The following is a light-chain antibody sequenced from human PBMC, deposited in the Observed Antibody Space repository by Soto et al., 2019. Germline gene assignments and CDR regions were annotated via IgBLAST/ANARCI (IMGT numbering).Light chain of an antibody. Sequence: EIVLTQSPATLSLSPGERATLSCRASQSVSSSLAWYQQKLGQAPRLLIYEASDRATGIPARFSGSGSGTDFTLIISSLEHEDFEVYYCQQGRTWQWTLGQGTKVDIK. CDR3: QQGRTWQWT. J-gene: IGKJ1*01. CDR2: EAS. V-gene: IGKV3-11*01. CDR1: QSVSSS.